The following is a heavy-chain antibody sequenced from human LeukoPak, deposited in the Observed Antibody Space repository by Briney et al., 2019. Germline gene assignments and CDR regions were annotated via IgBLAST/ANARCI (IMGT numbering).Heavy chain of an antibody. J-gene: IGHJ5*02. D-gene: IGHD5-24*01. CDR3: ARGWDWFDP. CDR1: GGSISSYY. CDR2: IYYSGST. V-gene: IGHV4-59*01. Sequence: PSETLSLTCTVSGGSISSYYWSWIGQPPGKGLEWIGYIYYSGSTNYNPSLKSRVTISVDTSKNQFSLKLSFVTAADTAVYYCARGWDWFDPWGQGTLVTVSS.